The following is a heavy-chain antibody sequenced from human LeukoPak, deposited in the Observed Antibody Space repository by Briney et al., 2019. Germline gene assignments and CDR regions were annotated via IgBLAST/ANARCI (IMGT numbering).Heavy chain of an antibody. V-gene: IGHV3-23*01. CDR1: GFTLSNYA. CDR3: ARRSGIAVAGAFDY. CDR2: ISGSGDST. D-gene: IGHD6-19*01. Sequence: GGSLRLSCAASGFTLSNYAMRWVPQAPGKGLEWVSGISGSGDSTYYADSVKGRFTSSSDNSKNTLYLQMNSLRADDTAVYYCARRSGIAVAGAFDYWGQGTLVTVSS. J-gene: IGHJ4*02.